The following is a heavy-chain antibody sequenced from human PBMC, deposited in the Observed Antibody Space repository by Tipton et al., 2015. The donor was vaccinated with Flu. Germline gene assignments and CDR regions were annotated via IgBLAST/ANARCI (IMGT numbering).Heavy chain of an antibody. V-gene: IGHV4-38-2*01. Sequence: TLSLTCAVSGYSIRSGYYWDWIRQPPGKGLEWIGSIHQSGTTYYKSSLKSRATISLDMSKNQFSLNLSSVTAADTAVYYCARIAWTSDSSSYFLDYWGQGTLVTVSS. J-gene: IGHJ4*02. CDR2: IHQSGTT. CDR1: GYSIRSGYY. D-gene: IGHD3-22*01. CDR3: ARIAWTSDSSSYFLDY.